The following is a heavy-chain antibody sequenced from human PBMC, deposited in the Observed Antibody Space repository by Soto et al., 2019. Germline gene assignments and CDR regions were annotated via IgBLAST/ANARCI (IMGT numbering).Heavy chain of an antibody. D-gene: IGHD2-2*01. J-gene: IGHJ4*02. CDR2: INGDGSTT. CDR3: ARVGQGLYSFDY. Sequence: EVHLVESGGGSVQPGGSLKLSCAGSGFAFSSYWIHWVRQVPGKGLVWVSRINGDGSTTSYADSVRGRFTISRDNAKDTLYLQMNSLRAEDTALYYCARVGQGLYSFDYWGQGTLVTVSS. V-gene: IGHV3-74*01. CDR1: GFAFSSYW.